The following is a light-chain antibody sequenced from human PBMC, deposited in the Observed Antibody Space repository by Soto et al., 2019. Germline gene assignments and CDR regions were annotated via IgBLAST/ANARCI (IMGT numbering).Light chain of an antibody. J-gene: IGLJ2*01. Sequence: SVLTQPASVSGSPGQSITISCTGTSSDIGSDNSVSWYQQHPGKAPKLVIFEVNNRPSGVSNRFSGSRSGNTASLTISGLQAEDEADYYCSSKSSSTTLVVFGGGTQLTVL. CDR1: SSDIGSDNS. V-gene: IGLV2-14*01. CDR2: EVN. CDR3: SSKSSSTTLVV.